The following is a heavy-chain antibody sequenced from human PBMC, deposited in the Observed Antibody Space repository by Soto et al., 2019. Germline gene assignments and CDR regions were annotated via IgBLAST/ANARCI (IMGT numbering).Heavy chain of an antibody. CDR3: AKDGLEEWELLFDY. D-gene: IGHD1-26*01. J-gene: IGHJ4*02. CDR1: GFTFSSYA. Sequence: GGSLRLPCAASGFTFSSYAMSWVRQAPGKGLEWVSAISGSGGSTYYADSVKGRFTISRDNSKNTLYLQMNSLRAEDTAVYYCAKDGLEEWELLFDYWGQGTLVTVSS. CDR2: ISGSGGST. V-gene: IGHV3-23*01.